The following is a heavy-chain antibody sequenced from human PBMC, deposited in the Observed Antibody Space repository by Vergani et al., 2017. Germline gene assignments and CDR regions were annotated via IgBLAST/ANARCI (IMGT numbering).Heavy chain of an antibody. J-gene: IGHJ4*02. CDR1: GGTFSSYA. V-gene: IGHV1-69*13. D-gene: IGHD6-13*01. CDR2: LIPIFGTA. CDR3: ARHQDGSSWLPLDY. Sequence: QVQLVQSGAEVKKPGSSVKVSCKASGGTFSSYAISWVRQAPGQGLEWMGRLIPIFGTANYAQKFQGRVTITADESTSTAYMELSSLRSEDTAVHNCARHQDGSSWLPLDYWGQGTLVTVSS.